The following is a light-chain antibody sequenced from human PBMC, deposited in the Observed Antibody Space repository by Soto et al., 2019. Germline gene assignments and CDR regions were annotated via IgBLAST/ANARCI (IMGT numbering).Light chain of an antibody. V-gene: IGLV2-14*01. CDR3: TSYTSSSTLV. CDR2: EVS. CDR1: SSDVGGSNY. J-gene: IGLJ3*02. Sequence: QSALTQPASVSRSPGQSITISCIGTSSDVGGSNYVSWYQQYPGEAPKLMIYEVSNRPSGVSDRFSGSKSGNTASLTISGLQAEDEADYYCTSYTSSSTLVFGGGTQLTVL.